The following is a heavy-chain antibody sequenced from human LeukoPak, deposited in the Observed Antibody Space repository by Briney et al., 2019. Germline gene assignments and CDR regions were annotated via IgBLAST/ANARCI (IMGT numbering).Heavy chain of an antibody. CDR1: GYTFASYA. CDR2: INAGNGNT. V-gene: IGHV1-3*01. Sequence: ASVKVSCKASGYTFASYAMHWVRQAPGQRLEWMGWINAGNGNTKYSQKFQGRVTITRDTSASTAYMELSNLRSEDTAVYYCARSGWSYDILTAYYSRYFDYWGQGTLVTVSS. J-gene: IGHJ4*02. D-gene: IGHD3-9*01. CDR3: ARSGWSYDILTAYYSRYFDY.